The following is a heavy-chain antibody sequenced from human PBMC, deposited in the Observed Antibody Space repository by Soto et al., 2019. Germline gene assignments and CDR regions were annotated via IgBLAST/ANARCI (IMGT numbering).Heavy chain of an antibody. Sequence: GGSLRLSCAASGFTFSSYAMHWVRQAPGKGLEWVAVTSYDGSNKYYADSVKGRVTISRDNSKNTLYLQMNSLRAEDTAVYYCARDKAPYSSSWNNRHFECWGQGNMVTV. CDR2: TSYDGSNK. J-gene: IGHJ4*02. D-gene: IGHD6-13*01. V-gene: IGHV3-30-3*01. CDR3: ARDKAPYSSSWNNRHFEC. CDR1: GFTFSSYA.